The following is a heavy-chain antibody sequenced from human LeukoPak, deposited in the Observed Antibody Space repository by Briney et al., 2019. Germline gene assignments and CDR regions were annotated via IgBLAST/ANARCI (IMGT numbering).Heavy chain of an antibody. D-gene: IGHD2-2*01. CDR3: AREYCSSTSCYPWFDP. CDR2: MNPNSGNT. J-gene: IGHJ5*02. V-gene: IGHV1-8*01. CDR1: GYTFTSYE. Sequence: ASVKVSCKASGYTFTSYEINWVRQATGQGLEWMGWMNPNSGNTGYAQKFQGRVTMTRNTSISTAYMELSSLRSEDTAVYYCAREYCSSTSCYPWFDPWGQGTLVTVSS.